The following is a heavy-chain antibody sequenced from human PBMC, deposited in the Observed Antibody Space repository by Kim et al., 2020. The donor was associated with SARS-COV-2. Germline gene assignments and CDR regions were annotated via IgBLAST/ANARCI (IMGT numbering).Heavy chain of an antibody. CDR2: SGWGT. D-gene: IGHD2-8*02. Sequence: SGWGTNYMDSVRGRFTVSRENSKNTLYLQMNSLRADDTAVYYCARDIDTGFWGQGTLVTVSS. V-gene: IGHV3-53*01. CDR3: ARDIDTGF. J-gene: IGHJ4*02.